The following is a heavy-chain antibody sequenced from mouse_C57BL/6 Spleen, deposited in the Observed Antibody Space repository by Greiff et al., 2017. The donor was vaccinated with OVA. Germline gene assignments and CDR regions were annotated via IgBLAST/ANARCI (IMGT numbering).Heavy chain of an antibody. J-gene: IGHJ1*03. V-gene: IGHV7-3*01. D-gene: IGHD4-1*02. Sequence: DVMLVESGGGLVQPGGSLSLSCAASGFTFTDYYMSWVRQPPGKALEWLGFIRNKANGYTTEYSASVKGRFTISRDNSQSILYLQMNALRAEDSATYYCASLINWDRYFDVWGTGTTVTVSS. CDR1: GFTFTDYY. CDR3: ASLINWDRYFDV. CDR2: IRNKANGYTT.